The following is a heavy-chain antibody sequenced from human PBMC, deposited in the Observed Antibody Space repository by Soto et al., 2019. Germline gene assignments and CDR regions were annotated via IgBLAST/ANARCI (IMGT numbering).Heavy chain of an antibody. Sequence: ASVKVSCKASGGTFSSYTISWVRQAPGQGLEWMGRIIPILGIANYAQKFQGRVTITADKSTSTAYMELSSLRSEDTAVYYCARAYCSITSCYEGYYYYYMDVWGKGTTVTVSS. CDR1: GGTFSSYT. V-gene: IGHV1-69*02. CDR3: ARAYCSITSCYEGYYYYYMDV. CDR2: IIPILGIA. J-gene: IGHJ6*03. D-gene: IGHD2-2*01.